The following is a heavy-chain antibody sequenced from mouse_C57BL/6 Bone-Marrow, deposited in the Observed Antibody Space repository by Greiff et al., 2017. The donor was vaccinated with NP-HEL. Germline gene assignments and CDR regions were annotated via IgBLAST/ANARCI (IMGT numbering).Heavy chain of an antibody. J-gene: IGHJ2*01. CDR1: GFTFSDYG. V-gene: IGHV5-17*01. Sequence: EVKLVESGGGLVKPGGSLKLSCAASGFTFSDYGMHWVRQAPEKGLEWVAYISSGSSTIYYADPVKGRFTISRDNAKNTLFLQMTSLRSEDTAMYYCARGRYGNYYFDYWGQGTTLTVSS. CDR2: ISSGSSTI. CDR3: ARGRYGNYYFDY. D-gene: IGHD2-10*02.